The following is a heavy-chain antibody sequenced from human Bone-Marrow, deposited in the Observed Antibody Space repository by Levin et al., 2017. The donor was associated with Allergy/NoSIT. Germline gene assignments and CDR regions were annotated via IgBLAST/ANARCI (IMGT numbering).Heavy chain of an antibody. Sequence: PGGSLRLSCAASGFPFSQYSMVWVRQAPGKGLEWVASISDSSNYIHYADSLKGRLTISRDNAKNSVFLQMNSLRAEDTAVYFCAKIGDNRSSSGYYFDYWGQGTLVTVSS. D-gene: IGHD3-3*01. CDR1: GFPFSQYS. CDR3: AKIGDNRSSSGYYFDY. J-gene: IGHJ4*02. V-gene: IGHV3-21*01. CDR2: ISDSSNYI.